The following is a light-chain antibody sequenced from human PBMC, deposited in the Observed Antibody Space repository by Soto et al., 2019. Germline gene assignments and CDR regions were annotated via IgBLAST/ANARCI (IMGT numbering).Light chain of an antibody. CDR2: EVS. CDR1: SSDLGGYNY. J-gene: IGLJ1*01. Sequence: QSALTQPASVSGSPGQSITISCTGTSSDLGGYNYLSWYQQHPGKAPKLMIYEVSNRPSGVSHRFSGSKSGNTASLTVSGLQAEDEADYYCSSYAGRNNFYVFGTGTKLTVL. V-gene: IGLV2-14*01. CDR3: SSYAGRNNFYV.